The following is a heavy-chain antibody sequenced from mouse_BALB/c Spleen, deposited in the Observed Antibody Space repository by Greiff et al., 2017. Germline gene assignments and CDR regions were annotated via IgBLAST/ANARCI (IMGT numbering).Heavy chain of an antibody. CDR1: GFSLTSYG. Sequence: VQLVESGPGLVAPSQSLSITCTVSGFSLTSYGVHWVRQPPGKGLEWLGVIWAGGSTNYNSALMSRLSISKDNSKSQVFLKMNSLQTDDTAMYYCARVGSRAMDYWGQGTSVTVSS. V-gene: IGHV2-9*02. J-gene: IGHJ4*01. CDR2: IWAGGST. CDR3: ARVGSRAMDY.